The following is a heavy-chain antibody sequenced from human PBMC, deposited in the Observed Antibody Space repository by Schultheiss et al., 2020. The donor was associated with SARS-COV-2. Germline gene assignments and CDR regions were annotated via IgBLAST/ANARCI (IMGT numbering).Heavy chain of an antibody. CDR2: ISGSGGST. CDR3: ARGLSGYSYGNYYYYYGMDV. V-gene: IGHV3-23*01. D-gene: IGHD5-18*01. Sequence: GGSLRLSCAASGFTFSSYAMSWVRQAPGKGLEWVSAISGSGGSTYYADSVKGRFTISRDNSKNTLYLQMNSLRAEDTAVYYCARGLSGYSYGNYYYYYGMDVWGQGTTVTVSS. J-gene: IGHJ6*02. CDR1: GFTFSSYA.